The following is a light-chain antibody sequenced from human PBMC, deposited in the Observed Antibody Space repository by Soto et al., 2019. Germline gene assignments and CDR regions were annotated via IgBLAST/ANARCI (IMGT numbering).Light chain of an antibody. CDR1: QSISSW. J-gene: IGKJ1*01. CDR3: QQYNSYSGT. Sequence: DIQMTQSPSTLSASVGDRVTITCRASQSISSWLAWYQQKPGKAPKLLIYDASILESGVPSRFSGSGSGTEFTLTISSLQPDDFATYYCQQYNSYSGTFGQGTKVEIK. V-gene: IGKV1-5*01. CDR2: DAS.